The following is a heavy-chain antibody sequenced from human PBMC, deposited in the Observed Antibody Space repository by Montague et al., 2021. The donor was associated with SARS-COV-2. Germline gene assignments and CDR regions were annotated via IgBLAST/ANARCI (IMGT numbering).Heavy chain of an antibody. CDR1: GFTVSSNY. V-gene: IGHV3-53*01. CDR2: ICSGGST. D-gene: IGHD6-19*01. J-gene: IGHJ4*02. Sequence: SLRLSCAASGFTVSSNYMSWVRQAPGKGLEWVSVICSGGSTYYADSVKGRFTISRDNSKNTLYLQMNSLRAEDTAVYYCASLGSGWENDYWGQGTLVTVSS. CDR3: ASLGSGWENDY.